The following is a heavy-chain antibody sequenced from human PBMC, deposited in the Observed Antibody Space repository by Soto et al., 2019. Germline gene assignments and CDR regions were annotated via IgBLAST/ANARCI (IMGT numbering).Heavy chain of an antibody. J-gene: IGHJ5*02. CDR2: IYWDGDK. CDR3: VRSLDGSSKLGWLDA. Sequence: PTLVNPTQTLTLTCTVSGLSLTTSGVGVGWIRQPPGKALEWLALIYWDGDKRDSPSLKSRLTITKDIPKNQVVLTMTNMGPADTATYYCVRSLDGSSKLGWLDAWGQGTLVTVSS. D-gene: IGHD6-6*01. CDR1: GLSLTTSGVG. V-gene: IGHV2-5*02.